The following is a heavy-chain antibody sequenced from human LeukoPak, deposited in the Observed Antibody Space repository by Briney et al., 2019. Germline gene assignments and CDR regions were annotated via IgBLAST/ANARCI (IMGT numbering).Heavy chain of an antibody. CDR3: ARDSGYGSNNWFDP. V-gene: IGHV4-39*07. CDR2: IFYSGKT. Sequence: SETLSLTCTVSGGSISSATSYWAWIRQAPGRGLEWIGRIFYSGKTYYNPSLKSRVTISVDTSKNQFSLKLSSLTAADTAVYFCARDSGYGSNNWFDPWGQGTLVTVSS. D-gene: IGHD5-12*01. CDR1: GGSISSATSY. J-gene: IGHJ5*02.